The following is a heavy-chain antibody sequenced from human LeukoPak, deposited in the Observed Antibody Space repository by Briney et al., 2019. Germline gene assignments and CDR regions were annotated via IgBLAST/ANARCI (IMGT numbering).Heavy chain of an antibody. J-gene: IGHJ1*01. CDR2: ISYDGSNK. CDR1: GFTFSSYG. D-gene: IGHD6-13*01. V-gene: IGHV3-30*18. CDR3: AEVPGSSSWYGYFQH. Sequence: PGGSLRLSCAASGFTFSSYGMHWVRQAPGKGLEWVAVISYDGSNKYYADSVKGRFTISRDNSKNRLYLQMNSLRPEDTAVYYCAEVPGSSSWYGYFQHWGQGTLVTVSS.